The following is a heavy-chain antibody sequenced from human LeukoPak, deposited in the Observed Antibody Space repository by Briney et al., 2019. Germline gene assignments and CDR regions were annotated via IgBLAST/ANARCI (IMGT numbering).Heavy chain of an antibody. CDR1: GFTFSSYA. CDR2: IKSKTDGGTT. Sequence: GGSLRLSCAASGFTFSSYAMTWVRQAPGKGLEWVGRIKSKTDGGTTDYAAPVKGRFTISRDDSKNTLYLQMNSLKTEDTAVYYCTTVRGLRFSSSLLFDPWGQGTLVTVSS. J-gene: IGHJ5*02. D-gene: IGHD3-3*01. CDR3: TTVRGLRFSSSLLFDP. V-gene: IGHV3-15*01.